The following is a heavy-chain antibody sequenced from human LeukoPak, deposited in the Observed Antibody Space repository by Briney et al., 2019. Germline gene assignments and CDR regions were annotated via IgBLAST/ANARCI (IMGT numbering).Heavy chain of an antibody. J-gene: IGHJ4*02. CDR3: ANGSGSLFDY. Sequence: SETLSLTXAVYGGSFSGYYWSWIRQAPGKGLEWIGEINHSGSTNYNPSLKSRVTISVDTSKNQFSLKLSSVTAADTAVYYCANGSGSLFDYWGQGTLVTVSS. CDR1: GGSFSGYY. D-gene: IGHD3-10*01. CDR2: INHSGST. V-gene: IGHV4-34*01.